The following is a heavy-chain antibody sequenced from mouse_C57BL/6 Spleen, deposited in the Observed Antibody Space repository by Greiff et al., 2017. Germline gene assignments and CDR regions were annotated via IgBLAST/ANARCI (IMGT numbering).Heavy chain of an antibody. CDR1: GYAFSSYW. J-gene: IGHJ3*01. D-gene: IGHD2-4*01. Sequence: QVQLQQSGAELVKPGASVKISCKASGYAFSSYWMNWVKQRPGKGLEWFGQIYPGDGDTNYNGKFKGKATLTADKSSSTAYMQLSSLTSEDSAVYFCAKEGAYDYDGFAYWGQGTLVTVSA. CDR3: AKEGAYDYDGFAY. V-gene: IGHV1-80*01. CDR2: IYPGDGDT.